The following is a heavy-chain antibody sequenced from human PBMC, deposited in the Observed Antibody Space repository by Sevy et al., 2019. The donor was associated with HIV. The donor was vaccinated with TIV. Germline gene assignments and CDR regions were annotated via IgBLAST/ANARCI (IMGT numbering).Heavy chain of an antibody. V-gene: IGHV4-59*01. CDR1: GGSISSYY. D-gene: IGHD6-19*01. CDR2: INYSGST. CDR3: ARDPITVAPYFDY. Sequence: SETLSLTCTVSGGSISSYYCSWIRQPPGKGLEWIGYINYSGSTNYNPSLKSRVTISIDTSKNQFSLKLTSVTVADTAVYYCARDPITVAPYFDYWSQGTLVTVSS. J-gene: IGHJ4*02.